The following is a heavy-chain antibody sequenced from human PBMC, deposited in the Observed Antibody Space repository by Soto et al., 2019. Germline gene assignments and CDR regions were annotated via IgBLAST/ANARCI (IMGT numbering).Heavy chain of an antibody. D-gene: IGHD1-1*01. CDR1: GFTFSSYA. J-gene: IGHJ4*02. CDR3: AKDLDELEREYYFDY. Sequence: GGSLRLSCAASGFTFSSYAMSWVRQAPGKGLEWVSAISGSGGSTYYADSVKGRFTISRDNSKNTLYLQMNSLRAEDTAVYYCAKDLDELEREYYFDYWGQGTLVTVSS. V-gene: IGHV3-23*01. CDR2: ISGSGGST.